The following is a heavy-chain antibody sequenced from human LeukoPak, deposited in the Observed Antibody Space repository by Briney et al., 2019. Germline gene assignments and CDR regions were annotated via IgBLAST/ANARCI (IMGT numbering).Heavy chain of an antibody. V-gene: IGHV3-66*01. J-gene: IGHJ3*02. CDR3: ARRRYSSSARGGFYI. D-gene: IGHD6-13*01. Sequence: PGGSLRLSCAASGFTVSSNYMNWVRQAPGKGLEWVSLISSGGTTYYTDSVKGRFTISRDNSKSTLYLQMNSLRAEDTAVYYCARRRYSSSARGGFYIWGQGTMVTVSS. CDR2: ISSGGTT. CDR1: GFTVSSNY.